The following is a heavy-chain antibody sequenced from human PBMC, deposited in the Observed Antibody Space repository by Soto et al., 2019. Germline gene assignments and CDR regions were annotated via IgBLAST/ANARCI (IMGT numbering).Heavy chain of an antibody. CDR1: GGSISSYY. CDR3: ARGHPSGAAAGTLDH. CDR2: IYYSGST. V-gene: IGHV4-59*08. Sequence: SETLSLTCTVSGGSISSYYWSWIRQPPGKGLEWIGYIYYSGSTNYNPSLKSRVTISVDTSKNQFSLKLSSVTAADTAVYYCARGHPSGAAAGTLDHWGQGTLVTVSS. D-gene: IGHD6-13*01. J-gene: IGHJ4*02.